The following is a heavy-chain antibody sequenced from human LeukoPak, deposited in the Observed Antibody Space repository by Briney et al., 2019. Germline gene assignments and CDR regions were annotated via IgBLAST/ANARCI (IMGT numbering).Heavy chain of an antibody. CDR1: GGSVSSGSYY. D-gene: IGHD3-3*01. V-gene: IGHV4-61*01. Sequence: KPSETLSLTCTVSGGSVSSGSYYWSWIRQPPGKGLEWIGYIYYSGSTNYNPSLKSRVTISVDTSKNQFSLKLSSVTAADTAVYYCARQITIFGAWSFDYWGQGTLVTVS. CDR3: ARQITIFGAWSFDY. J-gene: IGHJ4*02. CDR2: IYYSGST.